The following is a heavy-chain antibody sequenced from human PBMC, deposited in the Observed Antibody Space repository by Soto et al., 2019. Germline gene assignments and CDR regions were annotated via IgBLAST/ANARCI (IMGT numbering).Heavy chain of an antibody. V-gene: IGHV1-69*13. J-gene: IGHJ6*02. D-gene: IGHD5-18*01. Sequence: GASVKVSCKAVGGCFSSYAISWVRQAPGQGLEWMGGIIPIFGTANYAQKFQGRVTITADESTSTAYMELSSLRSEDTAVYYCALYSYGLGAPGGYYYYGMDVWGQGTTVTVSS. CDR3: ALYSYGLGAPGGYYYYGMDV. CDR2: IIPIFGTA. CDR1: GGCFSSYA.